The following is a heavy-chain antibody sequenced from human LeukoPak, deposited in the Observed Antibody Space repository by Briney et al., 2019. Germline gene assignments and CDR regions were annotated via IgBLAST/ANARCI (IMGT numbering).Heavy chain of an antibody. J-gene: IGHJ3*02. CDR3: AKVGGYSYRIDAFDI. V-gene: IGHV3-30*02. CDR2: IRYDGSNK. D-gene: IGHD5-18*01. Sequence: PGGSLRLSCAASGFTFSSYGMHWVRQAPGKGLEWVAFIRYDGSNKYYADSVKGRFTISRDNSKNTLYLQMNSLRAEDTAVYYCAKVGGYSYRIDAFDIWGQGTMVTVSS. CDR1: GFTFSSYG.